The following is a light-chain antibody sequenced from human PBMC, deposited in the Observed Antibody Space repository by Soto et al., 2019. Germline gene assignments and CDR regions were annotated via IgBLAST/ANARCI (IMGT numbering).Light chain of an antibody. J-gene: IGKJ2*01. CDR1: QSVSSSY. Sequence: EIVLTQSPGTLSLSPGERATLSCRASQSVSSSYLAWYQQKPCQAPRLLIYGASSRATGIPDTFSGSGSGTDFTLTSSRLEPEEFAVYYCHQYGTLYTFGQGTKLEIK. CDR3: HQYGTLYT. V-gene: IGKV3-20*01. CDR2: GAS.